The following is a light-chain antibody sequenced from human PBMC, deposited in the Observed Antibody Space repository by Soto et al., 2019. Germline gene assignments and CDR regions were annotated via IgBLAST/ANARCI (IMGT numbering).Light chain of an antibody. CDR2: EVN. V-gene: IGLV2-14*01. CDR3: SSYTSRTTLNV. Sequence: LTQPASVSGSPGQSITISCTGTSSDVGGYNYVSWYQHHPGKAPKLMIYEVNNRPSGVSNRFSGSKSGNTASLTISGLQAEDEADYYCSSYTSRTTLNVFGSGTRSPS. CDR1: SSDVGGYNY. J-gene: IGLJ1*01.